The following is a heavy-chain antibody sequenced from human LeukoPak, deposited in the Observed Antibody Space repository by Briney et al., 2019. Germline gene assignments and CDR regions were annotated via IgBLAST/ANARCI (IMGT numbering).Heavy chain of an antibody. CDR2: IVGGAGGT. Sequence: GGSLRLSCAASGFTFSSHGMSWVRQAPGKGLEWVSGIVGGAGGTYYADSVKGRFAISRDNSKNTLYLQMNSLRAEDTAVYYCAHGSMYQLDYWGQGTLVTVSS. CDR1: GFTFSSHG. D-gene: IGHD2-2*01. J-gene: IGHJ4*02. CDR3: AHGSMYQLDY. V-gene: IGHV3-23*01.